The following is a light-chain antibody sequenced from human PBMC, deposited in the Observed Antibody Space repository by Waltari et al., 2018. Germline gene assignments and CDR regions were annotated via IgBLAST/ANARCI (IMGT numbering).Light chain of an antibody. CDR2: QVN. V-gene: IGLV2-23*02. CDR3: CSYADSRTWV. Sequence: QSVLTQPASVSGSPGQSITISCTGTSTDIGYYNLVSWYQQNPGKAPKVMIYQVNKRPSETSNRFSGSKSGNTASLTISGLQAEDEADYYCCSYADSRTWVFGGGTKLTVL. J-gene: IGLJ3*02. CDR1: STDIGYYNL.